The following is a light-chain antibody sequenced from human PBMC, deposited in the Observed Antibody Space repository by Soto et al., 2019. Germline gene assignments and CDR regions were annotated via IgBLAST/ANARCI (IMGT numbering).Light chain of an antibody. CDR2: RDY. V-gene: IGLV3-9*01. CDR3: QVWDSSTHVV. CDR1: NIGSKN. J-gene: IGLJ2*01. Sequence: SYELTQPLSVSVALGQTARITCGGNNIGSKNVHWYQQKPGQAPVLVIYRDYNRPSGIPERFSGSNSVNTATLSISRAQAGDEADYYCQVWDSSTHVVFGGGTKVTLL.